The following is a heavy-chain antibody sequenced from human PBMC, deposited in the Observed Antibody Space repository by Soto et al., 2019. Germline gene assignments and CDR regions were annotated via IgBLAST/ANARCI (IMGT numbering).Heavy chain of an antibody. CDR1: GFIFSDFY. D-gene: IGHD6-6*01. CDR3: ATFSRPPLGAFDI. V-gene: IGHV3-11*01. CDR2: ISSSGSII. Sequence: PGGSLRLSCAASGFIFSDFYMSWSRQAPGKGLEWLSYISSSGSIIYNADSIKGRFTVSRDNAKNSLYLHLSSLRAEDTAVYYCATFSRPPLGAFDIWGQGTMVTVSS. J-gene: IGHJ3*02.